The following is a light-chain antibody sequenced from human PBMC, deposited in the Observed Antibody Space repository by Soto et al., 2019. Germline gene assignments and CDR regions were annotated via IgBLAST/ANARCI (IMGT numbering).Light chain of an antibody. Sequence: EIVLTQSPATLSLSPGERATLSCRASQSVSSYLAWYQQKPGQAPRLLIYDASNRATGIPARFSGSGSGTDFPLTISSLEPEDFAVYYCQQRSNWLGTPTFGQGTKVEIK. CDR1: QSVSSY. V-gene: IGKV3-11*01. J-gene: IGKJ1*01. CDR2: DAS. CDR3: QQRSNWLGTPT.